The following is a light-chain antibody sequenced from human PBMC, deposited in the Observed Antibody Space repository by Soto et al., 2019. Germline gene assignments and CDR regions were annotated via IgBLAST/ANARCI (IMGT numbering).Light chain of an antibody. J-gene: IGLJ2*01. CDR2: ESY. Sequence: QSALTQPASLSGSPGQSITISCTGTSADIGSFNLVPWYQQFPGEVPKLIIYESYKRPSGISTRFSGSRSDNTASLTVSGVQAEDEADYYCCCFAGSNTYIFGGGTKLTVL. CDR1: SADIGSFNL. V-gene: IGLV2-23*01. CDR3: CCFAGSNTYI.